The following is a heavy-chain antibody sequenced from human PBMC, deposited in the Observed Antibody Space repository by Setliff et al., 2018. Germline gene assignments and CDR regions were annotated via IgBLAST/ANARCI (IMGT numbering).Heavy chain of an antibody. V-gene: IGHV1-69*06. CDR3: ARVAGIPVTGTSWYFDL. CDR1: GDTFSRYA. Sequence: SVKVSCKASGDTFSRYAISWVRQAPGQGLEWMGTIIPIFNTPNNAQKFQGRVTITAEKSTGTVSMELSSPRSEDTAVYYCARVAGIPVTGTSWYFDLWGRGTLVTVSS. CDR2: IIPIFNTP. D-gene: IGHD6-19*01. J-gene: IGHJ2*01.